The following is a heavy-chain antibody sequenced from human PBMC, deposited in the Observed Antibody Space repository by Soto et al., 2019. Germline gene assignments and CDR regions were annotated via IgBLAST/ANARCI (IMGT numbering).Heavy chain of an antibody. Sequence: GGSLRLSCAASGFTFSSYAMSWVRQAPGKGLEWVSAISGSGGSTYYADSVKGRFTISRDNSKNTLYLQMNSLRAEDTAVYYCAKDLELADDPTTVTTCFDYWGQGTLVTVSS. D-gene: IGHD4-17*01. J-gene: IGHJ4*02. CDR3: AKDLELADDPTTVTTCFDY. CDR1: GFTFSSYA. CDR2: ISGSGGST. V-gene: IGHV3-23*01.